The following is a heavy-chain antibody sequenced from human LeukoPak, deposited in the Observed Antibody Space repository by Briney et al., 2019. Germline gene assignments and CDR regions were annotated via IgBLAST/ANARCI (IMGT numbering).Heavy chain of an antibody. J-gene: IGHJ3*02. D-gene: IGHD1-26*01. CDR1: GGSISSYY. CDR3: ARGGSSGSYKEAFDI. CDR2: IYYSGST. V-gene: IGHV4-59*01. Sequence: SETLSLTCTVSGGSISSYYWSWIRQPPGKGLEWIGYIYYSGSTNYNPSLKSRVTISVDTSKNQFSLKLSSVTAADTAVYYCARGGSSGSYKEAFDIWGQGTMVTVSS.